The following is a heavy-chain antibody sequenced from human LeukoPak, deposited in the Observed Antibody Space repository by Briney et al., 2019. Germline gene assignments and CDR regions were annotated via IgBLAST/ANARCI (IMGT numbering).Heavy chain of an antibody. V-gene: IGHV3-53*01. CDR1: GFTVSSNY. J-gene: IGHJ6*02. CDR2: IYRGGST. D-gene: IGHD5-18*01. Sequence: GRSLRLSCAASGFTVSSNYMSWVRQAPGKGLEWVSVIYRGGSTYYADSVKGRFTISRDNSKNTLYLQMNSLRAEDTAVYYCARGMDTVMGGYYYGMDVWGQGTTVTVSS. CDR3: ARGMDTVMGGYYYGMDV.